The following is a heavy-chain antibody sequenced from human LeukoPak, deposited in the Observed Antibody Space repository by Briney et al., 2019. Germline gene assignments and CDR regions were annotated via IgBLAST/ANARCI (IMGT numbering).Heavy chain of an antibody. CDR1: GFTFRSSA. CDR3: ATDPRPDSGNFLGFDY. D-gene: IGHD4-23*01. CDR2: INQDGSEK. V-gene: IGHV3-7*01. J-gene: IGHJ4*02. Sequence: GGSLRLSCAASGFTFRSSAMHWVRQAPGKGLEWVANINQDGSEKYYVDSVKGRFTISRDNSKNSLYLQMSSLRAEDAAVYYCATDPRPDSGNFLGFDYWGQGTLVTVSS.